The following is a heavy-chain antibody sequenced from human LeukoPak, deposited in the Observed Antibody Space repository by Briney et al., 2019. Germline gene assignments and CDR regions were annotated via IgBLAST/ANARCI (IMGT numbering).Heavy chain of an antibody. CDR1: GGSFSGYY. Sequence: SETLSLTCAVYGGSFSGYYWSWIRQPPGKGLEWIGEINHSGSTNYNPSLKSRVAISVDTSKNQFSLKLSSVTAADTAVYYCARRHAITMIVVVIRRRGYYFDYWGQGTLVTVSS. V-gene: IGHV4-34*01. CDR2: INHSGST. J-gene: IGHJ4*02. CDR3: ARRHAITMIVVVIRRRGYYFDY. D-gene: IGHD3-22*01.